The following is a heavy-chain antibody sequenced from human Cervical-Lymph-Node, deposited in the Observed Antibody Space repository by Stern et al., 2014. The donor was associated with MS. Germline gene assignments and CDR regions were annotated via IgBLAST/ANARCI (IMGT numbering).Heavy chain of an antibody. CDR2: INPNSGGT. D-gene: IGHD2-15*01. V-gene: IGHV1-2*04. CDR3: ARDTPHDYGMDV. CDR1: GYTFTGYY. Sequence: VQLLESGAEVKKPGASVKVSCKASGYTFTGYYMHWVRQAPGQGLEWMGWINPNSGGTNYAQKFQGWVTMTRDTSISTAYMELSRLRSDDTAVYYCARDTPHDYGMDVWGQGTTVTVSS. J-gene: IGHJ6*02.